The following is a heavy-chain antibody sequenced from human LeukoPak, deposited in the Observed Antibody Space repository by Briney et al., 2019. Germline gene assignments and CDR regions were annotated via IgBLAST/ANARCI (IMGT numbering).Heavy chain of an antibody. Sequence: ASVKVSCKASGYTFTSYYMHWVRQAPGQGLEWVGIINPTGGSTSYTQKFQGRVTMTRDTSTSTVYMELSSLRSEDTAVYYCAREVLVGATTYFDYWGQGTLVTVSS. V-gene: IGHV1-46*01. CDR3: AREVLVGATTYFDY. CDR2: INPTGGST. D-gene: IGHD1-26*01. J-gene: IGHJ4*02. CDR1: GYTFTSYY.